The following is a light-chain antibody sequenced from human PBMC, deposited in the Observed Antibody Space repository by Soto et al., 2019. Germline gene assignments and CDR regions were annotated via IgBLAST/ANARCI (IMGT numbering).Light chain of an antibody. CDR1: QSVLSSANHQNH. CDR2: WAS. V-gene: IGKV4-1*01. J-gene: IGKJ4*01. Sequence: DIVMTQSPDSLAVSLGERATINCKSSQSVLSSANHQNHLAWYQQKPGQPPRLVIYWASTRESGVPDRFSGGGSGTDFTLTISSLQAEDVAVYYCQQYYTTPLTFGGGTKVDI. CDR3: QQYYTTPLT.